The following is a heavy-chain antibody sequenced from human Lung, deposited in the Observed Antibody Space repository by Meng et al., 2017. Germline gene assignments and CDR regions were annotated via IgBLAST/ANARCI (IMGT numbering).Heavy chain of an antibody. CDR3: ARQGGRFSPNL. V-gene: IGHV4-39*01. D-gene: IGHD3-3*01. CDR1: GGSITSGSYY. J-gene: IGHJ4*02. CDR2: IYYSGST. Sequence: QLQLQESGPGLVKLSENRALTCTVSGGSITSGSYYWGWIRQPPEKGLEWIGNIYYSGSTFYNPSLKSRVSMSVDTSKNQFSLRLNSVTAADTAVYYCARQGGRFSPNLWGQGTLVTVSS.